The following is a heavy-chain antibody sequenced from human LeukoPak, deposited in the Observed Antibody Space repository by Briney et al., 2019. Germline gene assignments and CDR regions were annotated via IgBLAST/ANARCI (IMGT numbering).Heavy chain of an antibody. CDR2: IIPILGIA. D-gene: IGHD3-10*01. CDR1: GGTFSSYA. J-gene: IGHJ4*02. Sequence: GASVKVSCKASGGTFSSYAISWVRQAPGQGLEWMGRIIPILGIANYAQKFQGRVTITADKSTSTAYMELSSLRSEDTAVYYCAREYQKSGSYFDYWGQGTLVTVSS. CDR3: AREYQKSGSYFDY. V-gene: IGHV1-69*04.